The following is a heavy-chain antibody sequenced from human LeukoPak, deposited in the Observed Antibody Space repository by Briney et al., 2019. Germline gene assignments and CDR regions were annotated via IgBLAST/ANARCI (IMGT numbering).Heavy chain of an antibody. J-gene: IGHJ4*02. CDR3: ARGGSSGSYYRDFDY. CDR1: GYTFTSYA. CDR2: INTNTGNP. D-gene: IGHD3-10*01. Sequence: ASVKVSCKASGYTFTSYAMNWVRQAPGQGLEWMGWINTNTGNPTYAQGFTGRFVFSLDTSVSTAYLRISSLKAEDTAVYYCARGGSSGSYYRDFDYWGQGTLVTVSS. V-gene: IGHV7-4-1*02.